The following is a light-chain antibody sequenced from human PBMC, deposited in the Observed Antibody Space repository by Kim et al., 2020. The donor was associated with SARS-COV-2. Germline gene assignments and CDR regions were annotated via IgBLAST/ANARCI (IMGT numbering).Light chain of an antibody. CDR3: QQYYSYPRT. V-gene: IGKV1-8*01. J-gene: IGKJ2*01. Sequence: IRMTQSPSSLSASTGDRVTITCRASQGISSYLDWYQQIPGKAPKLLIYAASTLQSGVPSRFSGSGSGTDFTLTISCLQSEDFATYYCQQYYSYPRTFGQGTKLEI. CDR1: QGISSY. CDR2: AAS.